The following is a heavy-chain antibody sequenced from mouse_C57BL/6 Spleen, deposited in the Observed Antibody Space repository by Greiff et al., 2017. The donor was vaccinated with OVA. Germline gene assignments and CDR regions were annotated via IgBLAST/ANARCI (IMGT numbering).Heavy chain of an antibody. D-gene: IGHD1-1*01. CDR2: IYPGNSDT. CDR1: DYTFTSYW. CDR3: TGGSSLYYFDY. V-gene: IGHV1-5*01. Sequence: EVQLQQSGTVLARPGASVKMSCKTSDYTFTSYWMHWVKQRPGQGLEWIGAIYPGNSDTSYNQKFKGKAKLTAVTSASTAYMELSSLTNEDSAVYYCTGGSSLYYFDYWGQGTTLTVSS. J-gene: IGHJ2*01.